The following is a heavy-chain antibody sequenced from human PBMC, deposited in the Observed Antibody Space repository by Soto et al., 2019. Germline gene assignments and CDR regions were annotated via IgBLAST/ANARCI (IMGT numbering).Heavy chain of an antibody. Sequence: ASVKVSCKASGYTFTSYAMHWVRQAPGQRLEWMGWINAGNGNTKYSQKFQGRVTITRDTSASTAYMELSSLRSEDTAVYYCARDKRILTGYYYYGMDVWGQGTTVTV. CDR2: INAGNGNT. J-gene: IGHJ6*02. CDR3: ARDKRILTGYYYYGMDV. D-gene: IGHD3-9*01. CDR1: GYTFTSYA. V-gene: IGHV1-3*01.